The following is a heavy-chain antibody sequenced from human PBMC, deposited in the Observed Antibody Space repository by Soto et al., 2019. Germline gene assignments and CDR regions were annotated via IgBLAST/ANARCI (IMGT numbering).Heavy chain of an antibody. D-gene: IGHD1-26*01. CDR3: ARIKWGLDYYSGMDV. CDR2: INPKTAAT. V-gene: IGHV1-2*02. Sequence: ASVKVSCKPSGYSFSDYFIQWVRQAPGQGLEWVAWINPKTAATNYAKKFQGRVSLTWDTSFSTAYLELTGLRPDDTALYYCARIKWGLDYYSGMDVWGQGTAVTVSS. CDR1: GYSFSDYF. J-gene: IGHJ6*02.